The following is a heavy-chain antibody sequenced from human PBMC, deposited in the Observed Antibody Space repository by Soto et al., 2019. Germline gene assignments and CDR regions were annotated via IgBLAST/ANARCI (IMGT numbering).Heavy chain of an antibody. CDR2: IYYSAST. CDR1: GGSISSGGYY. D-gene: IGHD2-21*02. Sequence: SETLSLTCTVSGGSISSGGYYWSWIRQHPGKGLEWIGYIYYSASTYYNPSLKSRVTISVDTSKNQFSLKLSSVSAADTAVYYCARGTKGGNSGYWCQGTLVTVSS. CDR3: ARGTKGGNSGY. J-gene: IGHJ4*02. V-gene: IGHV4-31*03.